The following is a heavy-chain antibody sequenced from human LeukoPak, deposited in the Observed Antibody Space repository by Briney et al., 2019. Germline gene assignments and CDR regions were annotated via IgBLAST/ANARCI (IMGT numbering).Heavy chain of an antibody. Sequence: GGSLRLSCAASGFTLSSYSMNWVRQAPGKGLEWVSSISSSSSYIYYADSVKGRFTISRDNAKNSLYLQMNSLRAEDTAVYYCARTSSYSSSWYGEVDYFDYWGQGTLVTVSS. J-gene: IGHJ4*02. V-gene: IGHV3-21*01. CDR2: ISSSSSYI. CDR1: GFTLSSYS. D-gene: IGHD6-13*01. CDR3: ARTSSYSSSWYGEVDYFDY.